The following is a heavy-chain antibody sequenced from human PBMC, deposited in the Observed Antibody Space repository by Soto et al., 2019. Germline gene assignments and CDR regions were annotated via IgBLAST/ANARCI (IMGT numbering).Heavy chain of an antibody. D-gene: IGHD3-22*01. CDR3: ARGGYFDSSNYLAY. CDR1: GYTFTSYG. J-gene: IGHJ4*02. Sequence: VKVSCKTSGYTFTSYGINWVRQAPGRGLEWRGWINPGNGNTKYSQQFQGIVIIDRDTSASTAYMELSSLRSKDTAVYYCARGGYFDSSNYLAYWGLGTLVTVSS. V-gene: IGHV1-3*01. CDR2: INPGNGNT.